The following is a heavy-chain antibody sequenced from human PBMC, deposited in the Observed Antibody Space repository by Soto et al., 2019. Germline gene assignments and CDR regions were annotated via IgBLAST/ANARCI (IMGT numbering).Heavy chain of an antibody. V-gene: IGHV3-21*01. CDR1: GFTFSSYG. CDR3: ARDNTSITMIVGELDY. D-gene: IGHD3-22*01. CDR2: ISSSSSYI. J-gene: IGHJ4*02. Sequence: XGSLRLSCAASGFTFSSYGMNWVRQAPGKGLEWVSSISSSSSYIYYADSVKGRFTISRDNAKNSLYLQMNSLRAEDTAVYYCARDNTSITMIVGELDYWGQGTLVTVSS.